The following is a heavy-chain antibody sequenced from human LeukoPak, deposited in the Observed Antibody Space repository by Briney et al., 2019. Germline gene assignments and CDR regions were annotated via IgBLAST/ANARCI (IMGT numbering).Heavy chain of an antibody. V-gene: IGHV3-30*02. J-gene: IGHJ3*02. CDR3: AKDTGRRIFGVAYDAFDI. CDR1: GFTFSSYG. Sequence: GGSLRLSCAASGFTFSSYGMHWVRQAPGKGLEWVAFIRYDGSNKYYADSVKGRFTISRDNSKNTLYLQMNSLRAEDTAVYYCAKDTGRRIFGVAYDAFDIWGQGTMVTVSS. D-gene: IGHD3-3*01. CDR2: IRYDGSNK.